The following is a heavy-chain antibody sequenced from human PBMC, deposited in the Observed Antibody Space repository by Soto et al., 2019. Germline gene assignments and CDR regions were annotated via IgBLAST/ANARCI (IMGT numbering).Heavy chain of an antibody. CDR1: GFTFSSYA. CDR3: ARGSIAARPIKDGMDV. Sequence: QVQLVESGGGVVQPGRSLRLSCAASGFTFSSYAMHWVRQAPGKGLEWVAVISYDGSNKYYADSVKGRFTISRDNSKNTLYLQMNSLRAEDTAVYYCARGSIAARPIKDGMDVLGQGTTVTVSS. CDR2: ISYDGSNK. D-gene: IGHD6-6*01. J-gene: IGHJ6*02. V-gene: IGHV3-30-3*01.